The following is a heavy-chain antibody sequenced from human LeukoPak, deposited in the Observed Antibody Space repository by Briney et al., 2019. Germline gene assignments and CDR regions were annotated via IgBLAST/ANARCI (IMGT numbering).Heavy chain of an antibody. CDR3: AREVDYYYGMDV. D-gene: IGHD2-2*01. CDR2: ISAYNGNT. CDR1: GCTFTIYS. V-gene: IGHV1-18*01. J-gene: IGHJ6*02. Sequence: ASVKVSCKASGCTFTIYSITWVRQAPGQGLEWMGWISAYNGNTNYAQKLQGRVTMTTDTSTSTAYMELGSLRSDDTAVYYCAREVDYYYGMDVWGQGTTVTVSS.